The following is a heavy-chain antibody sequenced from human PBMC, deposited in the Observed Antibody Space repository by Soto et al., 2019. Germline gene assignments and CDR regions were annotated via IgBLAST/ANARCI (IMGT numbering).Heavy chain of an antibody. J-gene: IGHJ4*02. CDR2: INHSGST. CDR1: GGSFSGYY. Sequence: PSETLSLTCAVYGGSFSGYYWSWIRQPPGKGLEWIGEINHSGSTNYNPSLKSRVTISVDTSKNQFSLKLSSVTAADTAVYYCARDGYKRLLYYWGQGTLVTVSS. D-gene: IGHD5-12*01. CDR3: ARDGYKRLLYY. V-gene: IGHV4-34*01.